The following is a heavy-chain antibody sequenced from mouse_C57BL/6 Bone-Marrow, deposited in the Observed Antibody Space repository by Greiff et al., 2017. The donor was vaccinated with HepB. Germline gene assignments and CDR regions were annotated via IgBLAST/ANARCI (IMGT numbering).Heavy chain of an antibody. CDR3: ARVYDGYYYYFDY. V-gene: IGHV5-4*03. J-gene: IGHJ2*01. CDR2: ISDGGSYT. CDR1: GFTFSSYA. D-gene: IGHD2-3*01. Sequence: EVKVVESGGGLVKPGGSLKLSCAASGFTFSSYAMSWVRQTPEKRLEWVATISDGGSYTYYPDNVKGRFTISRDKAKNNLYLQMSHLKSEDTAMYYCARVYDGYYYYFDYWGQGTTLTVSS.